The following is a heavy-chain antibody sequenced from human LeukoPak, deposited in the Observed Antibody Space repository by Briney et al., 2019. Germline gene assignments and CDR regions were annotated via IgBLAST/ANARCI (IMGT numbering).Heavy chain of an antibody. V-gene: IGHV3-49*04. D-gene: IGHD2-2*01. Sequence: GGSLRLSCTASGFTFSDYAMSWVRQAPGKGLEWVGFIRSKAYGGTTEYAASVKGRFTISRDDSKSIAYLQMNSLKTEDTAVYYCTRVGCSSTSCYFNYWGQGTLVTVSS. CDR3: TRVGCSSTSCYFNY. J-gene: IGHJ4*02. CDR1: GFTFSDYA. CDR2: IRSKAYGGTT.